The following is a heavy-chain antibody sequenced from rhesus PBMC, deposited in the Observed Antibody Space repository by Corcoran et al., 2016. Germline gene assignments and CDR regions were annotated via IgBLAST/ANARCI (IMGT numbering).Heavy chain of an antibody. CDR1: GYSISSNY. J-gene: IGHJ4*01. V-gene: IGHV4-147*01. D-gene: IGHD6-25*01. CDR3: AREGIAAAGFDY. CDR2: IYGSSGGT. Sequence: QVQLQESGPGLVKPSETLSLTCAVSGYSISSNYWSWIRQPPGKGLEWIGYIYGSSGGTYYNPSLKSRVTSSTDTSKNQFSLKLSAVTAADTAGYYCAREGIAAAGFDYWGQGVLVTVSS.